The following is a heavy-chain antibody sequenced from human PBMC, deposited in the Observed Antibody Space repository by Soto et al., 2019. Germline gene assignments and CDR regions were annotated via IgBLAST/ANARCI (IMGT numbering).Heavy chain of an antibody. CDR2: IKQDGSEK. CDR1: GFTFSNYW. Sequence: PGGSLRLSCAASGFTFSNYWMSWVRQAPGKGLEWVASIKQDGSEKYYVDSVKGRFTISRDNTKNSLYLQMNSLRAEDTAMYYCARGTSFDFDDNAYYAHWG. CDR3: ARGTSFDFDDNAYYAH. V-gene: IGHV3-7*03. J-gene: IGHJ1*01. D-gene: IGHD3-22*01.